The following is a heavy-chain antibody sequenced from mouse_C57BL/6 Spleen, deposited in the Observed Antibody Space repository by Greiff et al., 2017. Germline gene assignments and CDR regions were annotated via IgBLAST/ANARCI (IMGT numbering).Heavy chain of an antibody. D-gene: IGHD1-1*01. J-gene: IGHJ2*01. CDR2: IDPSDSYT. CDR3: AGIYYYGSSYRNY. V-gene: IGHV1-69*01. CDR1: GYTFTSYW. Sequence: QVQLQQPGAELVMPGASVKLSCKASGYTFTSYWMHWVKQRPGQGLEWIGEIDPSDSYTNYNQKFKGKSTLTVDKSSSTAYMQLSSLTSEDSAVYYCAGIYYYGSSYRNYWGQGTTLTVSS.